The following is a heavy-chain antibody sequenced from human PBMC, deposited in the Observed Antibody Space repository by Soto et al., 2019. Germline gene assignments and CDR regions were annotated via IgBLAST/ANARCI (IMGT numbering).Heavy chain of an antibody. J-gene: IGHJ6*02. CDR3: ARDDMEMATMVNYYYGMDV. CDR1: GGTFSSYA. CDR2: IIPIFGTA. Sequence: GASVKVSCKASGGTFSSYAISWVRQAPGQGLEWMGGIIPIFGTANYAQKFQGRVTITADKSTSTAYMELSSLRSEDTAVYYCARDDMEMATMVNYYYGMDVWGQGTTVTVSS. V-gene: IGHV1-69*06. D-gene: IGHD3-10*01.